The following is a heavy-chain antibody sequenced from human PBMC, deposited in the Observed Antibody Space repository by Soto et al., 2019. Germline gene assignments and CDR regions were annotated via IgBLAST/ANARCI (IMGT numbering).Heavy chain of an antibody. Sequence: GGSLRLSCAASGFTFSSYSMNWVRQAPGKGLERVSYISSSSSTIYYADSVKGRFTISRDNAKNSLYLQMNSLRAEDTAVYYCARDRLAEYYYYMDVWGKGTTVTVSS. V-gene: IGHV3-48*01. CDR2: ISSSSSTI. J-gene: IGHJ6*03. CDR3: ARDRLAEYYYYMDV. CDR1: GFTFSSYS.